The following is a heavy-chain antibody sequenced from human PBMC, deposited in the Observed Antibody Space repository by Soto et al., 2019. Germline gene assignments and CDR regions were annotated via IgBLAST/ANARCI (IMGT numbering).Heavy chain of an antibody. CDR2: INYIGRTT. D-gene: IGHD3-10*01. CDR1: GFTFSSYA. CDR3: VNQRGSGKNYYYTMDV. Sequence: EVQLLESGGGLVQPGGSLRLSCETSGFTFSSYAMTWVRQAPGMGLEWVAVINYIGRTTFHAQSVKGRFTISRDNSMNTVFLQMDSLRAEDTAVYYCVNQRGSGKNYYYTMDVWGLGTTVIVSS. J-gene: IGHJ6*02. V-gene: IGHV3-23*01.